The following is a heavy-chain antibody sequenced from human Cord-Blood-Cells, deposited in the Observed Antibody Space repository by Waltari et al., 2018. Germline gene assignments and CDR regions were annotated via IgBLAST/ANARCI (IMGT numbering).Heavy chain of an antibody. CDR1: GYTLTALS. V-gene: IGHV1-24*01. J-gene: IGHJ3*02. CDR2: FDPEDGET. D-gene: IGHD1-7*01. CDR3: ATLPRTGTTLDAFDI. Sequence: QVQLVQSGAEVKKPGASVKVSCKVSGYTLTALSMHWVRQAPGKGLEWMGGFDPEDGETIDAQKFQGRVTMTEDTSTDTAYMELSSLRSEDTAVYYCATLPRTGTTLDAFDIWGQGTMVTVSS.